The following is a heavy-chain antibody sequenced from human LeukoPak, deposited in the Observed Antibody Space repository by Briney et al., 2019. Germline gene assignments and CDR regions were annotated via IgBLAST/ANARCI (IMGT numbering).Heavy chain of an antibody. J-gene: IGHJ4*02. CDR1: GYTFTCCS. V-gene: IGHV1-68*01. D-gene: IGHD3-9*01. CDR3: ARDQAATNTQVRFCLD. Sequence: ASVKVSCKASGYTFTCCSSHWLHQAPGQGLERMRWITLYNGNTKHAKKFQGRVTITGDTSTSTAYMDLRSLRSDDTAVYYRARDQAATNTQVRFCLDWGQGTLVTVSS. CDR2: ITLYNGNT.